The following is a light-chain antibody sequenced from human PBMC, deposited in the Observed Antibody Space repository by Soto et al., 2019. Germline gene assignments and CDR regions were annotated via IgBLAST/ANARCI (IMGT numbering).Light chain of an antibody. J-gene: IGKJ1*01. CDR3: QQRYSTPPA. CDR1: QSLSSS. Sequence: DIQMTQSPSSLSASVGARVTITCRASQSLSSSLNWYQQKPGKAPKLLIYAASSLPSGVPSRFSGSGSGTEFTLTISSLQPEDFATYYCQQRYSTPPAFGQGTKVEIK. V-gene: IGKV1-39*01. CDR2: AAS.